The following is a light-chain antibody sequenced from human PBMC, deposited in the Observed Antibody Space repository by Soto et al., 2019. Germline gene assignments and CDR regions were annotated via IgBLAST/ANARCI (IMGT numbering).Light chain of an antibody. CDR3: QQYDTSPPP. J-gene: IGKJ5*01. CDR2: RTF. Sequence: EIVLTQSPGTLSLSPGERATLSCRASQTIASRYLAWYQHQPGQAPRLLIYRTFARAPGIPDRFSGGGSGTDFTLTISRLERVVFAVYYCQQYDTSPPPFCQGTRPEI. CDR1: QTIASRY. V-gene: IGKV3-20*01.